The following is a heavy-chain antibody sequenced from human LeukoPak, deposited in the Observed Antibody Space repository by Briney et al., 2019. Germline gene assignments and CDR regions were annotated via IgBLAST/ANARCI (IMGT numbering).Heavy chain of an antibody. CDR1: GFTFSSYA. V-gene: IGHV3-30*04. CDR2: ISYDGSNK. J-gene: IGHJ4*02. Sequence: GGSLRLSCAASGFTFSSYAMHWVRQAPGKAQEWVAVISYDGSNKYYADSVKGRFTISRDNSKNTLYLQMNSLRPEDTAVYYCARAPGGGTCPDYWGQGTLVTVSS. D-gene: IGHD3-16*01. CDR3: ARAPGGGTCPDY.